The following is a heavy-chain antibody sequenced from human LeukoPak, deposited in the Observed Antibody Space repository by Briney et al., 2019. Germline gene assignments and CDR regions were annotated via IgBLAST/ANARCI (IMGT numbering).Heavy chain of an antibody. CDR3: ARDEVVVVITFSAFDI. J-gene: IGHJ3*02. D-gene: IGHD3-22*01. V-gene: IGHV3-30-3*01. Sequence: GGSLRLSCGAWGFTFSSYAMQWVREARGKGGEGGAVISYDVSNKYYADSVKCRFTISRDNSKNTLYLQMNSLIAEDTAVYYCARDEVVVVITFSAFDIWGQGTMVTVSS. CDR2: ISYDVSNK. CDR1: GFTFSSYA.